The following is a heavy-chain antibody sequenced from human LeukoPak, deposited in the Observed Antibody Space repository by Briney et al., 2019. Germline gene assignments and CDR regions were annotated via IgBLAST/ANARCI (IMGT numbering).Heavy chain of an antibody. Sequence: PSETLSLTCTVSGGSISSYYWSWIRQPPGKGLEWIGYIYYSGSTNYNPSLKSRVTISVDTSKNQFSLKLSSVTAADTAVYYCATDPIGAFDIWGQGTMVTVSS. J-gene: IGHJ3*02. D-gene: IGHD2-15*01. CDR2: IYYSGST. V-gene: IGHV4-59*01. CDR3: ATDPIGAFDI. CDR1: GGSISSYY.